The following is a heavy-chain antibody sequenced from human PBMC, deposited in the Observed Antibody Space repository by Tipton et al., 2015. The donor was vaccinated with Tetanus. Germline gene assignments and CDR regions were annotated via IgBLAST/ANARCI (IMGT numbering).Heavy chain of an antibody. CDR3: ARRGEARANWFDS. J-gene: IGHJ5*01. Sequence: GSLRLSCAASGFSFSLHSMNWVRQAPGKGLEWVASISRGSTYIYYADSVKGRFAISRDNAKNSLYLQMNTLRDDDTAVYYCARRGEARANWFDSWGQGTLVTVSS. V-gene: IGHV3-21*01. CDR1: GFSFSLHS. D-gene: IGHD2-21*01. CDR2: ISRGSTYI.